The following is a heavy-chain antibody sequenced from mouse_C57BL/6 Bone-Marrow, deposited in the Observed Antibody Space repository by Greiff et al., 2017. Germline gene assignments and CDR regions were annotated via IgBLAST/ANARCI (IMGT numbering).Heavy chain of an antibody. Sequence: EVKLMESGGDLVKPGGSLKLSCAASGFTFSSYGMSWVRQTPDKRLEWVATISSGGSYTYYPDSVKGRFTISRDNAKNTLYLQMSSLKSEDTAMYYFARPVGAWFAYWGQGTLVTVSA. V-gene: IGHV5-6*01. CDR3: ARPVGAWFAY. J-gene: IGHJ3*01. CDR1: GFTFSSYG. CDR2: ISSGGSYT.